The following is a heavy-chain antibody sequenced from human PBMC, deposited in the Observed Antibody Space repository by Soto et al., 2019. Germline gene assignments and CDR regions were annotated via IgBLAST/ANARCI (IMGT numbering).Heavy chain of an antibody. CDR1: GYTFTGYY. J-gene: IGHJ4*02. V-gene: IGHV1-2*04. Sequence: QVQLVQAGAEVKKPGASVKVSCKASGYTFTGYYMHWVRQAPGQGLEWMGWINPNSGGTNYAQKFQGWVTMTRDTSISTAYMELSRLRSDDTAVYYCARGRVGVVVVAATPKLYYFDYWGQGTLVTVSS. D-gene: IGHD2-15*01. CDR2: INPNSGGT. CDR3: ARGRVGVVVVAATPKLYYFDY.